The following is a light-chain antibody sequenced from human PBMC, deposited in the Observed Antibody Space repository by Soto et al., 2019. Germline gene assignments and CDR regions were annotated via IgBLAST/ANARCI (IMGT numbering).Light chain of an antibody. CDR2: AS. J-gene: IGKJ5*01. V-gene: IGKV1-39*01. Sequence: DIQMTESPSSLCASVGDRVKITCRASQSISNYLNWYQQKKGKAPKLLIYASSLQTGVPSRFSGSGSGTDFTLTISSLQPEDFANYYCQQSYSTPPITFGQGTRLEIK. CDR3: QQSYSTPPIT. CDR1: QSISNY.